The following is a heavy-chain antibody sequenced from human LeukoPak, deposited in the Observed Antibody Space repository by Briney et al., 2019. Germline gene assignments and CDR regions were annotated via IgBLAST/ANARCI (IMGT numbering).Heavy chain of an antibody. Sequence: SGGSLRLSCAASGFTVSSNYMSWVRQAPGKGLEWVSVIYSGGSTYYADSVEGRFTISRDNSKNTLYLQMNSLRAEDTAVYYCAKDTYGDLDYWGQGTLVTVSS. D-gene: IGHD4-17*01. CDR1: GFTVSSNY. V-gene: IGHV3-53*01. CDR3: AKDTYGDLDY. J-gene: IGHJ4*02. CDR2: IYSGGST.